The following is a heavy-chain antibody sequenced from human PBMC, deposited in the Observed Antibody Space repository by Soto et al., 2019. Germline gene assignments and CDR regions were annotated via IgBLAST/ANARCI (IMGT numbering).Heavy chain of an antibody. D-gene: IGHD1-1*01. CDR3: AHRSSENWKARFDD. V-gene: IGHV2-5*02. Sequence: QITLKESGPTLVKPTQTLTLTCTFSGFSLSSRGVGVGWIRQPPGKALEWLALNYWDDNKRYSPSLKSRLTITKDTSKNQVVLTMTNMDPVDTATYSCAHRSSENWKARFDDWGQGTLVTVSS. CDR2: NYWDDNK. J-gene: IGHJ4*02. CDR1: GFSLSSRGVG.